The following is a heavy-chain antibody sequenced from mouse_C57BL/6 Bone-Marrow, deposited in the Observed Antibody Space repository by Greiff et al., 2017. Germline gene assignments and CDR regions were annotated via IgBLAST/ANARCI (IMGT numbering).Heavy chain of an antibody. D-gene: IGHD1-1*01. CDR1: GFTFSDYG. CDR2: ISSGSSTI. Sequence: EVKLVESGGGLVKPGGSLKLSCAASGFTFSDYGMHWVRQAPEKGLEGVAYISSGSSTIYYADTVKGRFTISRDNANNTLFLQMTSLRSEDTAMYYCARPIYYYGSSPFDYWGQGTTLTVSS. V-gene: IGHV5-17*01. J-gene: IGHJ2*01. CDR3: ARPIYYYGSSPFDY.